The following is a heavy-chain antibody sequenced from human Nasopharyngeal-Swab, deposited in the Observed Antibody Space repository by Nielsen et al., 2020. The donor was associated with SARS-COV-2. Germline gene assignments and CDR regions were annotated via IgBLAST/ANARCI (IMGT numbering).Heavy chain of an antibody. Sequence: GESLKISCAASGFTFSSYSMTWVRQPPGKGLEWVSVTYSDGLTTYYGDSVKGRFTISRDNSKNTLFLQMNSLRAEDTAVYYCAKDKRYFDWDGMDVWGQGTTVTVSS. CDR3: AKDKRYFDWDGMDV. J-gene: IGHJ6*02. CDR2: TYSDGLTT. D-gene: IGHD3-9*01. CDR1: GFTFSSYS. V-gene: IGHV3-NL1*01.